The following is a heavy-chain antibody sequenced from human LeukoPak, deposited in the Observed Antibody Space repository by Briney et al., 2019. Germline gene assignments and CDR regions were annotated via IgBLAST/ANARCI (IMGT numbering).Heavy chain of an antibody. Sequence: GGSLRLSCAASGFSFTTYGMSWVRQAPGKGLEWVANIKRDGSEKYYVDSVKGRFTISRDNAKHSLYLQMNSLRAEDTAVYYCARDPSAGSESWGQGTLVTVSS. J-gene: IGHJ4*02. D-gene: IGHD6-25*01. V-gene: IGHV3-7*01. CDR3: ARDPSAGSES. CDR1: GFSFTTYG. CDR2: IKRDGSEK.